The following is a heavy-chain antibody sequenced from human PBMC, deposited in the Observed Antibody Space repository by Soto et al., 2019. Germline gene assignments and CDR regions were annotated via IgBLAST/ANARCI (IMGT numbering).Heavy chain of an antibody. CDR1: GGSIRSTTYY. J-gene: IGHJ1*01. Sequence: SETLSLTCTFSGGSIRSTTYYWGWIRQAPGKGLEWIASIYYSGSTYYNPSLKGRVNISVDMSKNQLSLKLSSVTAADTAAYYCATHNWDLDPWGQGTVVTVSS. CDR3: ATHNWDLDP. V-gene: IGHV4-39*01. D-gene: IGHD1-7*01. CDR2: IYYSGST.